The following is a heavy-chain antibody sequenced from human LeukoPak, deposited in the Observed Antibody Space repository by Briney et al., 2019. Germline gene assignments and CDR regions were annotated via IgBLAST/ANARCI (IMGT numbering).Heavy chain of an antibody. Sequence: PGGSLRLSCAAAGFTFSSYSMNWVRQAPGKGLEWVSSISSSSSYIYYADSVKGRFTISRDNAKNSLYLQMNSLRAEDTAVYYCATEEGIAARPVYFDYWGQGTLVTASS. V-gene: IGHV3-21*01. D-gene: IGHD6-6*01. J-gene: IGHJ4*02. CDR1: GFTFSSYS. CDR2: ISSSSSYI. CDR3: ATEEGIAARPVYFDY.